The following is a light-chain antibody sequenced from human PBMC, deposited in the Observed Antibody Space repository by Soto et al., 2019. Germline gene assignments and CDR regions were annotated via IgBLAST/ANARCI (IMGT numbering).Light chain of an antibody. J-gene: IGKJ4*01. CDR2: KAS. Sequence: DIQLTQTPSTLSASIGDRVTITCRASQSLSGWLAWYQQTPGKAPKLLIFKASDLKSGVPSRFSGSGSGTEFTLTISGLQPDDFATYYCQQYNTYLTFGGGTKVDIK. V-gene: IGKV1-5*03. CDR1: QSLSGW. CDR3: QQYNTYLT.